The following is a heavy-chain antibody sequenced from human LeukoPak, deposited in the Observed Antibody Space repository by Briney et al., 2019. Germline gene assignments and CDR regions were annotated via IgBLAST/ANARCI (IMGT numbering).Heavy chain of an antibody. V-gene: IGHV5-51*01. D-gene: IGHD3-10*02. CDR3: ARHETRFGESGDY. Sequence: GESRXISFKGSGCRFTSYWIGWGRPMPGKGVGGMRIIYPADSDTTYSPSFQGQVTISPDNSISTAYLQWSNLKASDTAMYYCARHETRFGESGDYWGQGTLVTVSS. CDR2: IYPADSDT. J-gene: IGHJ4*02. CDR1: GCRFTSYW.